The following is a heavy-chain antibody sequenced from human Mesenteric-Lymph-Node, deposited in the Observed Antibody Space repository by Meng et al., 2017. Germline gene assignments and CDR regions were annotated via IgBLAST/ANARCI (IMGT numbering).Heavy chain of an antibody. CDR2: IRSSGSTI. V-gene: IGHV3-11*04. D-gene: IGHD3-22*01. CDR3: ARRSSYSDSSGPYWSFDL. CDR1: GFTFSDYY. J-gene: IGHJ2*01. Sequence: GGSLRLSCAASGFTFSDYYMNWIRQAPGKGLEWLSYIRSSGSTIYYADSVKGRFTISRDNTKNSLFLQMNSLRAEDTAVYYCARRSSYSDSSGPYWSFDLWGRGTLVTVSS.